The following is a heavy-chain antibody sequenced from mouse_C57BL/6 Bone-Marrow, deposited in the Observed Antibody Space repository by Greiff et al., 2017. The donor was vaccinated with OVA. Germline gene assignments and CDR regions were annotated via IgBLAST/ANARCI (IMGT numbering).Heavy chain of an antibody. V-gene: IGHV5-17*01. CDR3: ARGVLRPLDY. D-gene: IGHD1-2*01. CDR2: ISSGSSTI. Sequence: EVQGVESGGGLVKPGGSLKLSCAASGFTFGDYGMHWVRQAPEKGLEWVAYISSGSSTIYYADTVKGRFTISRDNAKNTLFLQMTSLRSEDTAMYYCARGVLRPLDYWGQGTTLTVSS. J-gene: IGHJ2*01. CDR1: GFTFGDYG.